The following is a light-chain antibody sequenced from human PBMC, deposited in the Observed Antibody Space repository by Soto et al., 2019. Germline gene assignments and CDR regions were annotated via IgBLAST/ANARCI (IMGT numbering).Light chain of an antibody. CDR2: EVY. V-gene: IGLV2-8*01. CDR3: SSYAGINIFVV. CDR1: SSDVGAYNY. Sequence: QSALTQPPSASGSPGQSVTISCTGTSSDVGAYNYVSWYQQHPGKAPKLIIYEVYKRPSGVPDRFSGFKSGNTASLIVSGLRPEDEADYYCSSYAGINIFVVFGGGTKVTVL. J-gene: IGLJ2*01.